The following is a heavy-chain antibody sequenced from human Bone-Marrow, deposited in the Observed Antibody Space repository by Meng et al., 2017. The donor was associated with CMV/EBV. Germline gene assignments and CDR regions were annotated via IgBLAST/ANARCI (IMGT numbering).Heavy chain of an antibody. V-gene: IGHV3-23*01. Sequence: GESLKISCAASGFTFSSYGMHWVRQAPGKGLEWVSAISGSGGSTYYADSVKGRFTISRDNSKNTLYLQMNSLRAEDTAVYYCAKADRVYCSSTSCSTGFDPWGQGTLVTVSS. D-gene: IGHD2-2*01. CDR1: GFTFSSYG. J-gene: IGHJ5*02. CDR2: ISGSGGST. CDR3: AKADRVYCSSTSCSTGFDP.